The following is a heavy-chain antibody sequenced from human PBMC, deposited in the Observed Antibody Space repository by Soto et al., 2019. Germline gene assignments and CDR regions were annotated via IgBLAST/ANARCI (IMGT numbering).Heavy chain of an antibody. Sequence: PSWALSVTCTVPGGSSSSSRYYWGWIRQPPGKGLEWIGSIYYSVSTYYNPSLKSRVTISVDTSKNQFSLKLSSVTDADTAVYYCARLALSLGELFFDYWGRGTLVTVSS. CDR2: IYYSVST. D-gene: IGHD3-16*01. V-gene: IGHV4-39*01. CDR1: GGSSSSSRYY. CDR3: ARLALSLGELFFDY. J-gene: IGHJ4*02.